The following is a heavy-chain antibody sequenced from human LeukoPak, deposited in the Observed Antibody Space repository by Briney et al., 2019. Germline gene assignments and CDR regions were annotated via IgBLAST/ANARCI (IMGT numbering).Heavy chain of an antibody. CDR3: ARDRSGYDYEADAFDI. D-gene: IGHD5-12*01. CDR1: GFTFSSYS. V-gene: IGHV3-21*01. Sequence: PGGSLRLSCAASGFTFSSYSMNWVRQAPGKGLEWVSSISSSSSYIYYADSVKGRFTISRDNAKNSLYLQMNSLRAEDTAVYYCARDRSGYDYEADAFDIWGRGTMVTVSS. CDR2: ISSSSSYI. J-gene: IGHJ3*02.